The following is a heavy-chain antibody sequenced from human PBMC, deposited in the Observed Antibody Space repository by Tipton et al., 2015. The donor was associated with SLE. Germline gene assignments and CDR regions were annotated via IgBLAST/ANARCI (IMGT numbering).Heavy chain of an antibody. J-gene: IGHJ6*02. CDR1: GDSVSSNSAA. Sequence: LVKPTQTLSLTCAISGDSVSSNSAAWNWIRQSPSRGLEWLGRTYYRSKWYNDYAVSVKSQITINPDTSKNQFSLQLNSVTPEDTAVYYCAREGGQQLVRIYGMDVWGQGTTVTVSS. V-gene: IGHV6-1*01. D-gene: IGHD6-13*01. CDR2: TYYRSKWYN. CDR3: AREGGQQLVRIYGMDV.